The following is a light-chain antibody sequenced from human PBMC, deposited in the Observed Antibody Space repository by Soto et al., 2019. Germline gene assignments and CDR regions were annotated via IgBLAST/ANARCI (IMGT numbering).Light chain of an antibody. Sequence: IVLTQSPGTLSLSPGEGATLSCRASQSVSSNYLAWYQQRPGQTPRLLIYGASNRATGIPDRFSGSGSVTDFTLTISILEPEDFAVYYCQQYGSAPYAFGQGTRLEI. V-gene: IGKV3-20*01. CDR2: GAS. CDR1: QSVSSNY. J-gene: IGKJ2*01. CDR3: QQYGSAPYA.